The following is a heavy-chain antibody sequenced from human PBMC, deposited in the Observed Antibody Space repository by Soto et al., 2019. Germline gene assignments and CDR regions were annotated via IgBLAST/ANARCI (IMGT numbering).Heavy chain of an antibody. CDR1: GGSISSGGYS. D-gene: IGHD4-17*01. Sequence: QLQLQESGSGLVKPSQTLSLTCAVSGGSISSGGYSWRWIRQPPGKGLEWIAYIYHSGSTYYNPSRQSRVNIPVDRSKNQFSRKLGSGTAADTGVYYCARRMTTGTRRGRRGENWFDPWGQGTLVSVSS. CDR2: IYHSGST. J-gene: IGHJ5*02. V-gene: IGHV4-30-2*01. CDR3: ARRMTTGTRRGRRGENWFDP.